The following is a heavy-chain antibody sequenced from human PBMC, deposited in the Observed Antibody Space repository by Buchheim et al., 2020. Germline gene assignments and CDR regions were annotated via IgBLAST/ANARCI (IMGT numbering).Heavy chain of an antibody. D-gene: IGHD3-10*01. V-gene: IGHV4-30-4*01. Sequence: QVQLQESGPGLVKPSQTLSLTCTVSGGSISSGDYYWSWIRQPPGKGLEWIGYIYYSGSTYYHPSLKSRVTISVDTSKNQFSLKLSSVTAADTAVYYYARDRYYYGSGSYYNQMGMQYGMDVWGQGTT. CDR3: ARDRYYYGSGSYYNQMGMQYGMDV. J-gene: IGHJ6*02. CDR1: GGSISSGDYY. CDR2: IYYSGST.